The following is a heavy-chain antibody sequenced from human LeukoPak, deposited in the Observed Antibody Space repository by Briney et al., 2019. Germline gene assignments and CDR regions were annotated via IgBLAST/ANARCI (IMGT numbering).Heavy chain of an antibody. V-gene: IGHV3-73*01. CDR3: TRYYDYYMDV. Sequence: GGSLRLSCAASGFTFSGSAMHWVRQASGKGLEWVGRIRSKANSYATAYAASVKGRFTISRDDSKNTAYLQMNSLKTEDTAVYYCTRYYDYYMDVWGKGTTVTVSS. CDR1: GFTFSGSA. CDR2: IRSKANSYAT. J-gene: IGHJ6*03.